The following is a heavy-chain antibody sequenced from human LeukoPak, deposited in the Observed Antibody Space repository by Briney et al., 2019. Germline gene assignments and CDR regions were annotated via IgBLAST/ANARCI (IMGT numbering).Heavy chain of an antibody. CDR2: ISAYNGNT. CDR3: ARTEYYYDSSPKLGFDY. D-gene: IGHD3-22*01. Sequence: ASVKVSCKASGYTFTSYGISWVRQAPGQGLEWMGWISAYNGNTNYAQKLQGRVTMTTDTSTSTAYMELRSLRSDDTAVYYCARTEYYYDSSPKLGFDYWGQGTLVTVSS. CDR1: GYTFTSYG. J-gene: IGHJ4*02. V-gene: IGHV1-18*01.